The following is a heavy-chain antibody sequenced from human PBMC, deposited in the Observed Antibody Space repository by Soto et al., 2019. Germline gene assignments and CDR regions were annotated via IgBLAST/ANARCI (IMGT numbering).Heavy chain of an antibody. Sequence: GSLRLSCAASGFTFSDYYMSWIRQAPGKGLEWVSYISSSGSTIYYADSVKGRFTISRDNAKNSLYLQMNSLRAEDTAVYYCARRLWFGELYSYFDYWGQGTLVTVSS. CDR1: GFTFSDYY. J-gene: IGHJ4*02. D-gene: IGHD3-10*01. V-gene: IGHV3-11*01. CDR3: ARRLWFGELYSYFDY. CDR2: ISSSGSTI.